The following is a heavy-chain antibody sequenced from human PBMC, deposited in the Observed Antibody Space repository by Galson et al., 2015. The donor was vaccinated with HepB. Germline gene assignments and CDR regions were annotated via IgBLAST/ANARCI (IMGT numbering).Heavy chain of an antibody. D-gene: IGHD1-7*01. V-gene: IGHV3-30-3*01. J-gene: IGHJ3*02. CDR1: GFTFSSYA. Sequence: SLRLSCAASGFTFSSYAMSWVRQAPGKGLEWVAIISYDGSNKYYADSLKGHVTFSADKSLGTAYLQWNNLKASDTAMYFCARKDPGTIYAFDIWGQGTMVTVSS. CDR3: ARKDPGTIYAFDI. CDR2: ISYDGSNK.